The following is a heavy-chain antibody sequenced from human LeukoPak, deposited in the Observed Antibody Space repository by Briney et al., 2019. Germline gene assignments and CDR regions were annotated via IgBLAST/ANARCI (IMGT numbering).Heavy chain of an antibody. Sequence: GGSLRLSCAASGFTFSRYSMNWIRQAPGKGLEWVGFIRSKAYGGTTEYAASVKGRFTISRDDSKSIAYLQMNSLKTEDTAVYYCTRVGRGCSSTSCYLKYWGQGTLVTVSS. CDR3: TRVGRGCSSTSCYLKY. V-gene: IGHV3-49*03. D-gene: IGHD2-2*01. CDR1: GFTFSRYS. J-gene: IGHJ4*02. CDR2: IRSKAYGGTT.